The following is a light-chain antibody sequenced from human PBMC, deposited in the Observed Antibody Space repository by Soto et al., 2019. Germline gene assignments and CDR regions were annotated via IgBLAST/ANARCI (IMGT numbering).Light chain of an antibody. Sequence: QSVLAQPDSVSGSPGQSITISCTGTSSDVGGYNYVSWYQQHPGKAPKLMIYEVSNRPSGVSNRFSGSKSGNTASLTISGLQAEDEADYYCSSYTSSSTLEYVFGTGTKVTV. CDR1: SSDVGGYNY. CDR3: SSYTSSSTLEYV. J-gene: IGLJ1*01. CDR2: EVS. V-gene: IGLV2-14*01.